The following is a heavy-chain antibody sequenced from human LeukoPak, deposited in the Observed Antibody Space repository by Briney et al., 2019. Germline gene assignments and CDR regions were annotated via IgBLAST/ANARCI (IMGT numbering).Heavy chain of an antibody. CDR1: GFTFSSYS. CDR2: ISSSYSTT. J-gene: IGHJ4*02. Sequence: GGSQRLSCAASGFTFSSYSMNWVRQAPGKGLEWVSYISSSYSTTNYADSVKGRFTISRDDAKNSLYLQMSSLRDEDTAVYFCAKYSGSYYYPPNWDSWGQGTLVTVSS. D-gene: IGHD1-26*01. CDR3: AKYSGSYYYPPNWDS. V-gene: IGHV3-48*02.